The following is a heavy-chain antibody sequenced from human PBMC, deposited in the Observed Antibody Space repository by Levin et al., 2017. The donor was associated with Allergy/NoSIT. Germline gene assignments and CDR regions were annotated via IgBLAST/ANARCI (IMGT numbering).Heavy chain of an antibody. CDR2: MNPNSGNT. V-gene: IGHV1-8*01. Sequence: ASVKVSCKASGYTFTSYDINWVRQATGQGLEWMGWMNPNSGNTGYAQKFQGRVTMTRNTSISTAYMELSSLRSEDTAVYYCARGFRAARRRFWFDPWGQGTLVTVSS. D-gene: IGHD6-6*01. J-gene: IGHJ5*02. CDR1: GYTFTSYD. CDR3: ARGFRAARRRFWFDP.